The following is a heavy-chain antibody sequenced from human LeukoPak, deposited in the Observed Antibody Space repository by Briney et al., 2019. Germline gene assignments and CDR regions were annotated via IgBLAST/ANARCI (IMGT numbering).Heavy chain of an antibody. Sequence: PGGSLRLSCAASGFTFSDYYMSWTRQAPGKGLEWVSYISSSGSTIYYADSVKGRFTISRDNAKNSLYLQMNSLRAEDTAVYYCARIGQQLPRGWFDPWGQGTLVTVSS. J-gene: IGHJ5*02. V-gene: IGHV3-11*01. CDR1: GFTFSDYY. CDR2: ISSSGSTI. D-gene: IGHD6-13*01. CDR3: ARIGQQLPRGWFDP.